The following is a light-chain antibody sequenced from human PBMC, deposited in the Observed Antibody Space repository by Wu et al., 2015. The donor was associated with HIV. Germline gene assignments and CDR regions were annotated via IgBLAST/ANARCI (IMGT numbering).Light chain of an antibody. V-gene: IGKV3-15*01. CDR3: QQNTNGPLT. CDR2: DAS. J-gene: IGKJ5*01. Sequence: VMTQSPAALSMSPGERATLSCRASQSVNSNLAWYQQKPGQTPRLLIYDASTRATGIPARFSGSGSGTEFTLTISSLEPEDFAVYYCQQNTNGPLTFGQGTRLDIK. CDR1: QSVNSN.